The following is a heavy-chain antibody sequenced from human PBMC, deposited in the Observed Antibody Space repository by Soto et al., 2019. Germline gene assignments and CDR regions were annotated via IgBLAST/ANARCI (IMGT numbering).Heavy chain of an antibody. CDR1: GGSISSYY. V-gene: IGHV4-59*01. CDR2: IYYSGST. Sequence: SETLSLTCTVSGGSISSYYWSWIRQPPGKGLEWIGYIYYSGSTNYNPSPKSRVTISVDTSKNQFSLKLSSVTAADTAVYYCARGGLLTTWEGWEWFDPWGQGTLVTV. D-gene: IGHD4-4*01. J-gene: IGHJ5*02. CDR3: ARGGLLTTWEGWEWFDP.